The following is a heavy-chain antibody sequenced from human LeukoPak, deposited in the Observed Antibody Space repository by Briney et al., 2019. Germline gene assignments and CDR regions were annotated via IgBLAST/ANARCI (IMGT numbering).Heavy chain of an antibody. CDR2: IYSGGTT. D-gene: IGHD3-22*01. Sequence: GGSLRLSCVVSGFTVSSSYMSWVRQAPGKGLEWVSVIYSGGTTKYADSVKGRITISRDNSKNTLYLQMDSLRAEDTSVYYCARASSGNYMDVWGKGTTVTVSS. CDR1: GFTVSSSY. J-gene: IGHJ6*03. V-gene: IGHV3-66*02. CDR3: ARASSGNYMDV.